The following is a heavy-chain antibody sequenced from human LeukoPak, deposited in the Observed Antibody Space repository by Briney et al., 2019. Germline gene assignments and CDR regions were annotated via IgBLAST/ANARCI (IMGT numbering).Heavy chain of an antibody. J-gene: IGHJ4*02. V-gene: IGHV3-30*19. CDR3: ARSPAPTRSSWLYLDY. CDR1: GFTFSSLG. CDR2: ISYDGSNK. Sequence: PGGSLRLSCAASGFTFSSLGMHWVRQAPGKRLERVAVISYDGSNKYYGDSVKGRFTTSRDDSKNTLNLQMNSLRADDSAVYYCARSPAPTRSSWLYLDYWGQGTQVTVSS. D-gene: IGHD6-13*01.